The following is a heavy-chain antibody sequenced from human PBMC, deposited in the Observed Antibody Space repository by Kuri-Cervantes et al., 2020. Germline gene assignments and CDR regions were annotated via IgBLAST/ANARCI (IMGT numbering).Heavy chain of an antibody. D-gene: IGHD6-13*01. J-gene: IGHJ5*02. V-gene: IGHV4-34*01. Sequence: SETLSLTCAVYGGSFSGYYWSWIRQPPGKGLEWIGEINHSGSTNYNPSLKSRVTISVDTSKNQFSLKPSSVTAADTAVYYCARDTAAGPRTNNWFDPWGQGTLVTVSS. CDR3: ARDTAAGPRTNNWFDP. CDR2: INHSGST. CDR1: GGSFSGYY.